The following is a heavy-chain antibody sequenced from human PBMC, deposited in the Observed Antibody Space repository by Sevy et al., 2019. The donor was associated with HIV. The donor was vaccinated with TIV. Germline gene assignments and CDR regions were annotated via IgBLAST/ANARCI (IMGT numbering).Heavy chain of an antibody. V-gene: IGHV4-39*01. CDR1: GGSISSSSYY. CDR2: IYYSGST. CDR3: ASDDFWSGYYGGI. D-gene: IGHD3-3*01. Sequence: SETLSLTCTVSGGSISSSSYYWGWIRQPPGKGLEWIGGIYYSGSTYYNPSLKSRVTISVDTSKNQFSLKLSSVTAADTAVYYCASDDFWSGYYGGIWGQGTMVTVSS. J-gene: IGHJ3*02.